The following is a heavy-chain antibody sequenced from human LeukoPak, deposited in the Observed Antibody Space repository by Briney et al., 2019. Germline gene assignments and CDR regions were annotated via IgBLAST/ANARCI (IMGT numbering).Heavy chain of an antibody. CDR3: AKGNQDDFWSGRTFEY. CDR1: GFSVRTTY. J-gene: IGHJ4*02. D-gene: IGHD3-3*01. V-gene: IGHV3-53*01. Sequence: PGGSLRLSCAASGFSVRTTYMSWVRQAPGKGLEWVSVLYTGGGTDHADSVKGRFTISRDNSKNTLYLQMNSLRVEDTAVYYCAKGNQDDFWSGRTFEYWGQGTLVTVSS. CDR2: LYTGGGT.